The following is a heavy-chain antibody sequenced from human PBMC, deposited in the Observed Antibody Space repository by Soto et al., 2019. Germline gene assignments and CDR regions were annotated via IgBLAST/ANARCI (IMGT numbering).Heavy chain of an antibody. CDR1: GFTFSSYS. CDR2: ISSSSSYI. V-gene: IGHV3-21*01. CDR3: ASVTTIFGVVSMKPGRGYFDY. Sequence: GGSLRLSCAASGFTFSSYSMNWVRQAPGKGLEWVSSISSSSSYIYYADSVKGRFTISRDNAKNSLYLQMNSLRAEDTAVYYCASVTTIFGVVSMKPGRGYFDYWGQGTLVTVSS. D-gene: IGHD3-3*01. J-gene: IGHJ4*02.